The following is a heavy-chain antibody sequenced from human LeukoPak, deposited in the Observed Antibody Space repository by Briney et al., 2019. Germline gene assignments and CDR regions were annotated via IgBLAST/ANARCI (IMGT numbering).Heavy chain of an antibody. J-gene: IGHJ4*02. CDR3: ARVLAGTIDY. V-gene: IGHV3-21*01. CDR1: GFTFSSYS. D-gene: IGHD6-19*01. Sequence: GGSLRLSCAASGFTFSSYSMNWVRQAPGKGLEWVSSTSSSSSYIYYADSVKGRFTISRDNAKNSLYLQMNSLRAENTAVYYCARVLAGTIDYWGQGTLVTVSS. CDR2: TSSSSSYI.